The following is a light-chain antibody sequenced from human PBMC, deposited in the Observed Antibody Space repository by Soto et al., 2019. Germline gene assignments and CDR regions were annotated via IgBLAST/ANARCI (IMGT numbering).Light chain of an antibody. Sequence: SYELTQPPSVSVAPGQTARITCGGNNIGRKSVHWYQQKPVQAPVLVVYDDTDRPSGIPERFSGSNSGNTAALTISRVEAGDEAEYYCQVWDSSSDHYVFGTGTKVTVL. CDR2: DDT. J-gene: IGLJ1*01. CDR3: QVWDSSSDHYV. CDR1: NIGRKS. V-gene: IGLV3-21*02.